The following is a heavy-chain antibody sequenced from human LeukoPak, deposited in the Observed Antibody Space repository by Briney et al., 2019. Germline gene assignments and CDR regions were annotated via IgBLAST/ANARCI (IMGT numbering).Heavy chain of an antibody. Sequence: PGGSLRLSCAASGITFSRSWMNWVRQAPGKGLEWVSYISSSGSTIYYADSVKGRFTISRDNAKNSLYLQMNSLRAEDTAVYYCAREVNWFDPWGQGTLVTVSS. J-gene: IGHJ5*02. CDR3: AREVNWFDP. CDR2: ISSSGSTI. CDR1: GITFSRSW. V-gene: IGHV3-48*03.